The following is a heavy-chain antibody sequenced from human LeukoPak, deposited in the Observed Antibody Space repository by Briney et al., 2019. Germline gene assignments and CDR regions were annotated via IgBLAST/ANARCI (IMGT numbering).Heavy chain of an antibody. CDR2: ISGSGGST. Sequence: PGGSLRLSCAASGFTFSSYAMSWVGQAPGKGLEWVAAISGSGGSTYYADSAKGRFTISRDNSKNTLYLQMNSLRAEDTAVYYCAKDREGYSSSFLDYWGQGTLVTVSS. J-gene: IGHJ4*02. D-gene: IGHD6-13*01. CDR3: AKDREGYSSSFLDY. CDR1: GFTFSSYA. V-gene: IGHV3-23*01.